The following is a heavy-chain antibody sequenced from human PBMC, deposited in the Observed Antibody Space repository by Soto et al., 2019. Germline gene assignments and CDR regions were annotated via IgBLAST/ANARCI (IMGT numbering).Heavy chain of an antibody. D-gene: IGHD3-22*01. V-gene: IGHV4-30-2*03. CDR1: GGSISSGGYS. CDR2: IYHSGST. CDR3: ARQASGYYYGWFDP. J-gene: IGHJ5*02. Sequence: SETLSLTCAVSGGSISSGGYSWSWIRQPPGKGLEWIGYIYHSGSTYYNPSLKSRVTMSVDTSNNQFSLKLSSVTAADTAVYYCARQASGYYYGWFDPWGQGTLVTVSS.